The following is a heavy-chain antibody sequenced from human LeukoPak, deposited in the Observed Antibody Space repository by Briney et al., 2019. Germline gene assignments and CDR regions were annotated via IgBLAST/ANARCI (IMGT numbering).Heavy chain of an antibody. Sequence: GGSLRLSCAASGFTFSDYYMSWIRQAPGKGLEWISYITSSGSTTYYVDSVKGRLTISRDNAKNSLYLQMNSLRAEDTAVYYCARGYSGTYYNYWGQGTLVTVSS. CDR3: ARGYSGTYYNY. J-gene: IGHJ4*02. D-gene: IGHD1-26*01. CDR2: ITSSGSTT. V-gene: IGHV3-11*01. CDR1: GFTFSDYY.